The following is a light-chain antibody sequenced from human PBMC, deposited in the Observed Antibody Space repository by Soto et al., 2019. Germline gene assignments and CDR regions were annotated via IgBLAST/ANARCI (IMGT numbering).Light chain of an antibody. V-gene: IGKV3-11*01. Sequence: EIVLTQSPATLSLSPGERATLSCRASQSISSYLAWYQQKPDQAPRLLIYDASNRATGIPARFSGSGSGTDFXLTISSLEPEDFAVYYCHQRSTWPFTFGPGTKVDIK. CDR3: HQRSTWPFT. CDR2: DAS. J-gene: IGKJ3*01. CDR1: QSISSY.